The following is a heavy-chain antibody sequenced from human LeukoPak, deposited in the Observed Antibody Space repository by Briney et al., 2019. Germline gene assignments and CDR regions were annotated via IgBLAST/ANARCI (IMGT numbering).Heavy chain of an antibody. V-gene: IGHV4-31*03. J-gene: IGHJ6*02. CDR3: ARDGGPRLYGMDV. CDR2: IYYSGST. Sequence: SETLSLTCIVSGGSISSGGYYWSWIRQHPGKGLEWIGYIYYSGSTYYNPSLKSRVTISVDTSKNQFSLKLSSVTAADTAVYYCARDGGPRLYGMDVWGQGTTVTVSS. D-gene: IGHD2-15*01. CDR1: GGSISSGGYY.